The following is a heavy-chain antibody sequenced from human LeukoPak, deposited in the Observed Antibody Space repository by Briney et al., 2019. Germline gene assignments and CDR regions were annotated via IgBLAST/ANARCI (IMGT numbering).Heavy chain of an antibody. Sequence: SETLSLTCTVSGGSIGSYYWSWTRQPPGKGLEWIGYIFYSGSTNYNPSLKSRVTISVDTSKNQFSLKLSSVTAADTAVYYCARHPYYDFWTGPSLFDYWGQGTLVTVSS. CDR3: ARHPYYDFWTGPSLFDY. V-gene: IGHV4-59*08. D-gene: IGHD3-3*01. J-gene: IGHJ4*02. CDR2: IFYSGST. CDR1: GGSIGSYY.